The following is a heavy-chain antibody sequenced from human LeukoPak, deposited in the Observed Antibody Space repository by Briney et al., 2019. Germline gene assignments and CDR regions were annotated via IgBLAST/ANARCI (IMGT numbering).Heavy chain of an antibody. V-gene: IGHV4-59*01. D-gene: IGHD2-2*01. CDR1: GGSISSYY. CDR3: ARGVGCSSTSCYPNWFDP. J-gene: IGHJ5*02. CDR2: IYYSGST. Sequence: KPSETLSLTCTVSGGSISSYYWSWIRQPPGKGLEWIGYIYYSGSTNYNPSLKSRVTISVDTSKNQFSLKLTSVTAADTAMYYCARGVGCSSTSCYPNWFDPWGLGTLVTVSS.